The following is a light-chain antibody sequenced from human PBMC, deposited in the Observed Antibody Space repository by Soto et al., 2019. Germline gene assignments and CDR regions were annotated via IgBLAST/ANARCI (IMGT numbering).Light chain of an antibody. J-gene: IGKJ3*01. CDR2: GAS. CDR3: QQYGSSPLLT. CDR1: QSVSSSY. Sequence: EIVLTQSPGTLSLSPGERATLSCRARQSVSSSYLAWYQQKPGQAPRLLIYGASTRATGIPDRFSSSGSGTDFTLTISRVEPEDFAVYYCQQYGSSPLLTFGPGTKVDIK. V-gene: IGKV3-20*01.